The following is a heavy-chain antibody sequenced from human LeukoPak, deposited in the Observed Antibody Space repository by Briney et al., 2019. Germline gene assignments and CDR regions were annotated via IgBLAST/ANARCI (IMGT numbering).Heavy chain of an antibody. D-gene: IGHD6-19*01. CDR1: GFTFSSYA. J-gene: IGHJ4*02. CDR3: AKREAVAVMSDFDY. CDR2: IRYDGGEI. V-gene: IGHV3-30*02. Sequence: GGSLRLSCAASGFTFSSYAMNWVRQAPPKGLERVAFIRYDGGEIYYADSFKDRFTISGDNSKNTLYRQIDSLRPEDTAVYYCAKREAVAVMSDFDYWGQGTLVTVSS.